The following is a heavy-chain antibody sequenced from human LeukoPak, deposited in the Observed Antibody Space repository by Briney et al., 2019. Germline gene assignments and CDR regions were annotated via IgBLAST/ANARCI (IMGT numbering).Heavy chain of an antibody. D-gene: IGHD5-24*01. CDR2: IYHSGST. V-gene: IGHV4-4*02. J-gene: IGHJ6*02. CDR1: GGSIVSDIW. Sequence: PSGTLSLTCVVSGGSIVSDIWWSWVRQPPGKGLQWVGEIYHSGSTNYNPSLKSRVTVSVDKSKNQFSLMLSSVTAADTAVYYCASGVAVTRDVHYYAMDVWGQGTTVTVSS. CDR3: ASGVAVTRDVHYYAMDV.